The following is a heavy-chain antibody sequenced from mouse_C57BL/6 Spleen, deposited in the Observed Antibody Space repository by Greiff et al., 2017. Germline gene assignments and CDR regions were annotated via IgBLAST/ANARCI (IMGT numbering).Heavy chain of an antibody. V-gene: IGHV14-4*01. CDR2: IDPENGDT. Sequence: VQLQQSGAELVRPGASVKLSCTASGFNIKDDYMHWVKQRTEQGLEWIGWIDPENGDTEYASKFQGKATITADTSSNTAYLQLSSLTSEDTAVYYCTTDSSGFAYWGQGTLVTVSA. D-gene: IGHD3-2*02. CDR1: GFNIKDDY. J-gene: IGHJ3*01. CDR3: TTDSSGFAY.